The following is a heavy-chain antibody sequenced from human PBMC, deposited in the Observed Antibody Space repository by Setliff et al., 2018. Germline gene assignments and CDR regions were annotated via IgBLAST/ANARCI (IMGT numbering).Heavy chain of an antibody. V-gene: IGHV1-18*01. J-gene: IGHJ4*02. D-gene: IGHD4-17*01. CDR2: INTYNGDT. Sequence: ASVKVSCKASGYTFTSYGISWVRQAPGRGLEWMAYINTYNGDTYYAQKFQGRVTISRDNSRNTLFLQMNSLRADDTAVYFCVNARMVTTWGRAYWGQGTLVTVSS. CDR3: VNARMVTTWGRAY. CDR1: GYTFTSYG.